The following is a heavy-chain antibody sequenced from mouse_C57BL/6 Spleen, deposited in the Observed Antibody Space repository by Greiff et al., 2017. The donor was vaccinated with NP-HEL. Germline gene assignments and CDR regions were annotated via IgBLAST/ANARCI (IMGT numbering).Heavy chain of an antibody. V-gene: IGHV1-84*01. J-gene: IGHJ2*01. CDR1: GYTFTDYY. CDR2: IYPGSGNT. Sequence: VQLQESGPELVKPGASVKISCKASGYTFTDYYINWVKQRPGQGLAWIGWIYPGSGNTKYNEKFKGKATLTVDTSSSTAYMQLSSLTSEDAAVYYCARDYDGFYFDYGGQGTTLTVSS. CDR3: ARDYDGFYFDY. D-gene: IGHD2-3*01.